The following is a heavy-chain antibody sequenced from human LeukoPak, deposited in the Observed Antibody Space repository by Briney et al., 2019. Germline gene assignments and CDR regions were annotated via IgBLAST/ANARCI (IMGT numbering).Heavy chain of an antibody. CDR2: ISSSGSTK. J-gene: IGHJ4*02. Sequence: GGSLRLSCAASGFTFSSYEMNWVRQAPGKGLEWVSYISSSGSTKYYADSVKGRFTISRDNAKNSLYLQMNSLRAEDTALYYCARGNGSTPYYFDYWGQGTLVTVSS. D-gene: IGHD1-1*01. V-gene: IGHV3-48*03. CDR3: ARGNGSTPYYFDY. CDR1: GFTFSSYE.